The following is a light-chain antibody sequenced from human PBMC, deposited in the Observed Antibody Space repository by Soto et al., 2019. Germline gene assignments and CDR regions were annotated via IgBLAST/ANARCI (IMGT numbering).Light chain of an antibody. CDR3: QRYNSYSGM. J-gene: IGKJ1*01. V-gene: IGKV1-5*01. CDR2: DAS. Sequence: DIQMTQSPSTLSASVGDRVTVTCRASQTIGSWLAWYQQKPGRAPKLLIFDASSLESGVPSRFSGNGSGTEFTLTISGLQPDDFASYYCQRYNSYSGMFGQGTKV. CDR1: QTIGSW.